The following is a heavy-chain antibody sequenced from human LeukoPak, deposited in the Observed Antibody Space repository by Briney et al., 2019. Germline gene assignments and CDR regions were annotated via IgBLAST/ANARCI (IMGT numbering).Heavy chain of an antibody. D-gene: IGHD3-22*01. CDR1: GFTFSSYA. Sequence: PGGSLRLSCAASGFTFSSYAMSWFRQAPGKGLEWVSAISGSGGSTYYADSVKGRFTISRDNSKNTLYLQMNSLRAEDTAVYYCANLAYYYDSSGYYENDYWGQGTLVTVSS. V-gene: IGHV3-23*01. J-gene: IGHJ4*02. CDR3: ANLAYYYDSSGYYENDY. CDR2: ISGSGGST.